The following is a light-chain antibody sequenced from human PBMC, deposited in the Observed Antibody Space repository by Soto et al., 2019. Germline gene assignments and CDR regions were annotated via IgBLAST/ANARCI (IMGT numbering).Light chain of an antibody. V-gene: IGKV3-15*01. CDR3: QQYNNWPLA. CDR2: GAS. CDR1: QSVSSN. Sequence: EIVMTQSPATLSVSPGGIATLSCRASQSVSSNLAWYQQKPGQAPRLVIYGASTRATGIPARFSGSGSGTEFTPTISSLQSEDFAVYYCQQYNNWPLAFGQGTKLESK. J-gene: IGKJ2*01.